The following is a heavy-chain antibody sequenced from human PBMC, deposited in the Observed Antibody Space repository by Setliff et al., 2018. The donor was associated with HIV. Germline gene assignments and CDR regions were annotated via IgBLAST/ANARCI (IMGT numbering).Heavy chain of an antibody. D-gene: IGHD3-22*01. V-gene: IGHV4-39*01. CDR3: ARRSVTYYYDSSGYYDGAFDI. CDR2: IYYSGST. Sequence: KASETLSLTCTVSGGSIGSSSFYWGWIRQPPGKGLEWIGSIYYSGSTYYNPSLKSRVTISVDTSKNQFSLKLSSVTATDTAVYYCARRSVTYYYDSSGYYDGAFDIWGQGTMVTVSS. J-gene: IGHJ3*02. CDR1: GGSIGSSSFY.